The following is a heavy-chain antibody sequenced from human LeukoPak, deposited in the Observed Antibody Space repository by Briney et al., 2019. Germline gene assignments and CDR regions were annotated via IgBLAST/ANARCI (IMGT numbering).Heavy chain of an antibody. J-gene: IGHJ4*02. CDR1: GGSISGYY. V-gene: IGHV4-59*08. D-gene: IGHD3-10*01. Sequence: SETLSLTCTVSGGSISGYYWSWIRQPPGKGLEWIGYIYYSGSTNYNPSLKSRVTISVDTSKNQFSLKLSSVTAADTAVYYCARHNRYGSGSLDYWGQGTLVTVSS. CDR2: IYYSGST. CDR3: ARHNRYGSGSLDY.